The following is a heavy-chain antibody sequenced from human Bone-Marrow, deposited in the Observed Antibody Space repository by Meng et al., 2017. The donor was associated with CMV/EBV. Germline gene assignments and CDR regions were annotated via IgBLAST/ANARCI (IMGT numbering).Heavy chain of an antibody. CDR1: GFTFSSYA. Sequence: GESLKISCAASGFTFSSYAMHWVRQAPGKGLEWVAVISYDGSNKYYADFVKGRFTISRDNSKNTLYLQMNSLRVEDTAVYYCAKDVITGITWAPLDYWGQGTLVTVSS. V-gene: IGHV3-30-3*01. J-gene: IGHJ4*02. D-gene: IGHD1-14*01. CDR2: ISYDGSNK. CDR3: AKDVITGITWAPLDY.